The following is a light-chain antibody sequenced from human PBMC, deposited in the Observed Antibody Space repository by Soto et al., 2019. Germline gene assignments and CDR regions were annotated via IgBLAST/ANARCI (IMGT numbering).Light chain of an antibody. CDR3: CSYAGSFPH. CDR1: SSDIGAYKF. CDR2: DVT. Sequence: QSALTQPRSVSGSPGQSVTISCTGTSSDIGAYKFVSWYQLYPGKAPELMIYDVTKRPSGVPDRFSGSKSGNTASLTISGLQADDEAEYYCCSYAGSFPHFGGGTKLTVL. V-gene: IGLV2-11*01. J-gene: IGLJ2*01.